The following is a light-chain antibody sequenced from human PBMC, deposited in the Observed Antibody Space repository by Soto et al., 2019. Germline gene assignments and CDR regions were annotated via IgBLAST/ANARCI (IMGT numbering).Light chain of an antibody. J-gene: IGKJ1*01. V-gene: IGKV3-20*01. Sequence: EIVLAQSPGTLSLSPGESATLSCRASQSVSSSFLAWYQQKAGQAPRLLIYGASRRATGIPDRFSGSGSGTDFTLTISRLEPEDFAVYYCQQYVSSPWAFGQGTKGISN. CDR3: QQYVSSPWA. CDR2: GAS. CDR1: QSVSSSF.